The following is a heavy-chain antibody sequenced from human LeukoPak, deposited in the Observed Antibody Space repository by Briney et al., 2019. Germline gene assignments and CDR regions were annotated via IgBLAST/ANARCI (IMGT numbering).Heavy chain of an antibody. V-gene: IGHV4-61*02. D-gene: IGHD2-15*01. CDR3: AREIYPATFDY. CDR2: IYTSGST. Sequence: SQTLSLTCTVSGGSISSGSYYWSWIRQPAGKGLEWIGRIYTSGSTNYNPSLKSRVTILVDTSKNQFSLKLSSVTAADTAVYYCAREIYPATFDYWGQGTLVTVSS. J-gene: IGHJ4*02. CDR1: GGSISSGSYY.